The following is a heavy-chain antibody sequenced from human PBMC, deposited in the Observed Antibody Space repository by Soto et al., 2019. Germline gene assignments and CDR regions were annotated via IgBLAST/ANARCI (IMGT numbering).Heavy chain of an antibody. Sequence: QVQLQESGPGLVKTSQTLSLTCTVSGGSISSGGYYWSWIRQHPGKGLEWIGYIYYSGSTYYNPSLKSRLTISVDTSKNHFSLKLSSVTAADTAVYYCARVGSGWANWFYPWGQGTLVTVSS. J-gene: IGHJ5*02. CDR2: IYYSGST. D-gene: IGHD6-19*01. V-gene: IGHV4-31*03. CDR3: ARVGSGWANWFYP. CDR1: GGSISSGGYY.